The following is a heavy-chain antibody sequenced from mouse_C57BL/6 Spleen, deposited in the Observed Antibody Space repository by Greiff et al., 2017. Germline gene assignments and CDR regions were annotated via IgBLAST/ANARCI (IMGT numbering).Heavy chain of an antibody. CDR1: GYTFTDYY. J-gene: IGHJ3*01. V-gene: IGHV1-34*01. CDR2: IYPNNGGN. CDR3: ARAKDYDGCWFAY. Sequence: VQLQQSGPELVKPGASVKMSCKASGYTFTDYYMHWVKQSLGNSLEWIGYIYPNNGGNGYNQKFKGKATLTVDKSSSPAYMVLRSLTSEDSAVYYCARAKDYDGCWFAYWGQGTLVTVSA. D-gene: IGHD2-4*01.